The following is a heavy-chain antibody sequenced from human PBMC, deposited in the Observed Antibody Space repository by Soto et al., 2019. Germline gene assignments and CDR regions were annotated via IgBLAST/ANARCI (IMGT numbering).Heavy chain of an antibody. J-gene: IGHJ4*02. D-gene: IGHD4-17*01. CDR1: GYTFTSYG. CDR3: TRDPDGDLDFDY. Sequence: GASVKVSCKASGYTFTSYGISWVRQAPGQGLEWVGWISVYKGSTNYPQKLQGRVTMTTDTSTSTAYMELRSLRSDDTAVYYCTRDPDGDLDFDYWGQGTLVTVSS. CDR2: ISVYKGST. V-gene: IGHV1-18*01.